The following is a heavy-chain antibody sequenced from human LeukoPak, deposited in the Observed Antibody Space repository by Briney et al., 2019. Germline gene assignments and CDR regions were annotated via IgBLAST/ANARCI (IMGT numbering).Heavy chain of an antibody. D-gene: IGHD3-22*01. Sequence: GGSLRLSCAASGFTFSSYAMSWVRQAPGKGLEWVSAISGSGGSTYYADSVKGRFTISRDNSKNTLYLQMNSLRAEDTAVYYFAKEVDYYDSSGYYTYWGQGTLVTVSS. CDR3: AKEVDYYDSSGYYTY. V-gene: IGHV3-23*01. J-gene: IGHJ4*02. CDR2: ISGSGGST. CDR1: GFTFSSYA.